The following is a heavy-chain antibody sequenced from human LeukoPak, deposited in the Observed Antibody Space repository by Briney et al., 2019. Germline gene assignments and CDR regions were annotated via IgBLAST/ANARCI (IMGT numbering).Heavy chain of an antibody. J-gene: IGHJ4*02. Sequence: HPGRSLRLSCAASGFTFSSYAMHWVRQAPGKGLEWVAVISSDGSNKYYADSVKGRFTISRDNSKNTLYLQMNSLRAEDTAVYYCARDGLIVASGYFDYWGQGTLVTVSS. V-gene: IGHV3-30*04. CDR1: GFTFSSYA. CDR2: ISSDGSNK. CDR3: ARDGLIVASGYFDY. D-gene: IGHD3-22*01.